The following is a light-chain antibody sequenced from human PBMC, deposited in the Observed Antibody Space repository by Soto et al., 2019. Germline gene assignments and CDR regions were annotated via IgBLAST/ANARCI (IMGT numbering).Light chain of an antibody. CDR2: DVS. CDR1: SSDVGGYDY. Sequence: QSALTQPASVSGSPGQSITISCTGTSSDVGGYDYVSWYQQYPGKAPKLMIYDVSNRPSGVSNRFSGSKSGNTASLTISGLQAEDEADYYCSSYSSSSTLVVFGGGTKVTVL. V-gene: IGLV2-14*03. J-gene: IGLJ2*01. CDR3: SSYSSSSTLVV.